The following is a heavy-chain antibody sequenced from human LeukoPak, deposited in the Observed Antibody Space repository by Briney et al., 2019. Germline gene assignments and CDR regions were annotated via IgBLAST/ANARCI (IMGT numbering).Heavy chain of an antibody. CDR3: AKAPVTSCRGAYCYPFDS. Sequence: AGGSLRLSCAASGFALSSYAMSWVRQAPGKGLEWVSATSSSDAGTYHAESVRGRFTISRDNSKNTLYLQMNSLRADDAAVYFCAKAPVTSCRGAYCYPFDSWGQGTLVTVSS. CDR2: TSSSDAGT. V-gene: IGHV3-23*01. J-gene: IGHJ4*02. CDR1: GFALSSYA. D-gene: IGHD2-21*01.